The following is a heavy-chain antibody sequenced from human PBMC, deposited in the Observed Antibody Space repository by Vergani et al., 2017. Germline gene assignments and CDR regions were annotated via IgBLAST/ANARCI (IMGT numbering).Heavy chain of an antibody. CDR1: GYTFTSYY. Sequence: QVQLVQSGAEVKKPGASVKVSCKASGYTFTSYYMHWVRQAPGQGLEWMGIINPSGGSTSYAQKFQGRVTMTRDTSTSTVYMELSSLRSDDTAVYYCARELSDIVVVVAATRDAFDIWGQGTMVTVSS. D-gene: IGHD2-15*01. CDR2: INPSGGST. V-gene: IGHV1-46*01. CDR3: ARELSDIVVVVAATRDAFDI. J-gene: IGHJ3*02.